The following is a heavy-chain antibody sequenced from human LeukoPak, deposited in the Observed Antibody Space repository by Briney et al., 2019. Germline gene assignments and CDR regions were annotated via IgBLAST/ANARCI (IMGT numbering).Heavy chain of an antibody. Sequence: TGGSLRLSCAASGFTFSSYWMHWVRQAPGKGLVWVSRINSDGSSTSYADSVKGRFTISRDNAKNTLYLQMNSLRGEDTAVYYCAKDAPMAFDAFDIWGQGTMVTVSS. CDR2: INSDGSST. CDR1: GFTFSSYW. CDR3: AKDAPMAFDAFDI. D-gene: IGHD3-10*01. J-gene: IGHJ3*02. V-gene: IGHV3-74*01.